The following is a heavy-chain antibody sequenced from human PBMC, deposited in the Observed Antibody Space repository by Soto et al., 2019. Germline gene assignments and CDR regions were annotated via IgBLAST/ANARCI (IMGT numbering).Heavy chain of an antibody. D-gene: IGHD1-26*01. V-gene: IGHV1-2*06. Sequence: QVQLVQSGAEVKKPGASVKVSCKASGYTFIGYYIHWVRQAPGQGLEWMGRINPRSGDTTYAQKFQGRLTLTRETSTSTAYMELSRLRSGDTAVYYCGREGEGATPLGWFDPWGQGALVTVSS. CDR3: GREGEGATPLGWFDP. CDR2: INPRSGDT. J-gene: IGHJ5*02. CDR1: GYTFIGYY.